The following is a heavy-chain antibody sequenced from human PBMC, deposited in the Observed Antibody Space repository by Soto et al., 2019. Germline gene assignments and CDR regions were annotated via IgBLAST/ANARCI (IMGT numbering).Heavy chain of an antibody. V-gene: IGHV1-18*01. J-gene: IGHJ3*02. Sequence: QVQLVQSGAEVKKPGASVKVSCKASGYTFTSYGISWVRQAPGQGLEWMGWISAYNGNTNYAQKLQGRVTMTTDTSTSTAYMELRSLRSDDTAVYHCARIDEGPYYYDSSGNNDAFDIWGQGTMVTVSS. CDR2: ISAYNGNT. CDR1: GYTFTSYG. CDR3: ARIDEGPYYYDSSGNNDAFDI. D-gene: IGHD3-22*01.